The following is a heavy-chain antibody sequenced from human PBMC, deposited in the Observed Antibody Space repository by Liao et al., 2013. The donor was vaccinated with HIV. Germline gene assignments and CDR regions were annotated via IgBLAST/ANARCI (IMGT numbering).Heavy chain of an antibody. CDR3: ARGGRITIFGVVIIAAFDI. Sequence: QVQLQQWGAGLLKPSETLSLTCAVYGGSFSGYYWSWIRQPPGKGLEWIGEINHSGSTNYNPSLKSRVTMSVDTSKNQFSLKLSSVTAADTAVYYCARGGRITIFGVVIIAAFDIWGQGTMVTVSS. J-gene: IGHJ3*02. V-gene: IGHV4-34*01. D-gene: IGHD3-3*01. CDR1: GGSFSGYY. CDR2: INHSGST.